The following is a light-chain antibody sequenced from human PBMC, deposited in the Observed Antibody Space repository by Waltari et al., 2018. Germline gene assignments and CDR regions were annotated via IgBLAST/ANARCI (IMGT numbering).Light chain of an antibody. CDR2: AAS. CDR1: QAIGSY. Sequence: AIRMTQSPSSFSASTGDRVTITCRASQAIGSYLAWYRQKPGRVPKHLISAASTLQSGVPSRFTGSGSGTDFTLTINCLQSEDFATYYCQQYYDYPRTFGQGTKVEVK. J-gene: IGKJ1*01. CDR3: QQYYDYPRT. V-gene: IGKV1-8*01.